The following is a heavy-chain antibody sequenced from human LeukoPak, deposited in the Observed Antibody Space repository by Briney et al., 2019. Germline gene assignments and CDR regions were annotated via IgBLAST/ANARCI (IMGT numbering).Heavy chain of an antibody. Sequence: GGSLRLSCAASGFTVNSKYMSWVRQAPGTGLEWVSVVYSGGQTYYADSVKGRFTISRDISKNTLYLQMNSLRAEDTAVYYCARDLYSFASGSHTLDYWGQGTLVTVSS. D-gene: IGHD3-10*01. V-gene: IGHV3-53*01. CDR3: ARDLYSFASGSHTLDY. CDR2: VYSGGQT. J-gene: IGHJ4*02. CDR1: GFTVNSKY.